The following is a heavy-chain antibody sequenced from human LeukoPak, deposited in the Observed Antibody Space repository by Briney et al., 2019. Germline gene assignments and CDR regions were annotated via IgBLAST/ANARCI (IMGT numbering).Heavy chain of an antibody. CDR1: GGSISSYY. D-gene: IGHD3-10*01. CDR2: IYTSGST. V-gene: IGHV4-4*09. CDR3: ARVSGSGSYVSPHYYYYYYMDV. Sequence: PSETLSLTCTVSGGSISSYYWSWIRQPPGKGLEWIGYIYTSGSTNYIPSLKSRVTISVDTSKNQFSLKLSSVTAADTAVYYCARVSGSGSYVSPHYYYYYYMDVWGKGTTVTVSS. J-gene: IGHJ6*03.